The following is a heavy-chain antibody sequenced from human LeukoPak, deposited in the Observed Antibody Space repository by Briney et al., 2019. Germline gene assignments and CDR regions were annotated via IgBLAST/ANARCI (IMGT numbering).Heavy chain of an antibody. D-gene: IGHD6-19*01. CDR2: ISAYNGNT. CDR3: ARNAPVSSGWYYFDY. V-gene: IGHV1-18*01. Sequence: ASVKVSCKASGYTFTSYGISWVRQAPGQGLEWMGWISAYNGNTNYAQKLQGRVTMTTDTSTSTAYMELRSLRSDDTVVYYCARNAPVSSGWYYFDYWGQGTLVTVSS. J-gene: IGHJ4*02. CDR1: GYTFTSYG.